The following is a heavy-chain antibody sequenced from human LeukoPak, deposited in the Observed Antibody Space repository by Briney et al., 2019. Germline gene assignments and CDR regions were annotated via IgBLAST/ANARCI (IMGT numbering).Heavy chain of an antibody. CDR3: AKRQPWLRDAFDI. D-gene: IGHD5-12*01. CDR1: GFTFDDYA. Sequence: GGSLRLSCAASGFTFDDYAMHWVRQAPGKGLEWVSGISWNSGSIGYADSVKGRFTISRDNAKNSLYLQMNSLRAEDTALYYCAKRQPWLRDAFDIWGQGTMVTVSS. CDR2: ISWNSGSI. J-gene: IGHJ3*02. V-gene: IGHV3-9*01.